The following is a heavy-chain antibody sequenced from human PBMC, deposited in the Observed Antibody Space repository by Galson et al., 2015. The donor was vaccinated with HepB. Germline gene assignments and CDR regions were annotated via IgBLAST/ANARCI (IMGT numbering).Heavy chain of an antibody. CDR3: ARDWRPGGGEVVVLALFDY. CDR1: GFTFSTYS. Sequence: SLRLSCAVSGFTFSTYSMGWVRQAPGKGLEWVSSISSSSNYRYYADSVRGRFTISRDSAKNSLYLQMNSLRAEDTAMYYCARDWRPGGGEVVVLALFDYWGQGTLVTVSS. CDR2: ISSSSNYR. V-gene: IGHV3-21*01. D-gene: IGHD3-22*01. J-gene: IGHJ4*02.